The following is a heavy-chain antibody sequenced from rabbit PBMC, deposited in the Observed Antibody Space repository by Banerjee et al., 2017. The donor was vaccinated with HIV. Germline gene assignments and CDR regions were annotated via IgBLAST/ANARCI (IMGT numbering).Heavy chain of an antibody. CDR2: IDPVFGST. J-gene: IGHJ4*01. V-gene: IGHV1S7*01. Sequence: QLKESGGGLVQPGGSLKLSCKASGFDFSSYFMNWVRQAPGKGLEWIGYIDPVFGSTYYASWVNGRFTISSHNAQNTLYLQLNSLTAADTATYFCARDPNYDDISYYNLWGQGTLVT. CDR3: ARDPNYDDISYYNL. D-gene: IGHD8-1*01. CDR1: GFDFSSYF.